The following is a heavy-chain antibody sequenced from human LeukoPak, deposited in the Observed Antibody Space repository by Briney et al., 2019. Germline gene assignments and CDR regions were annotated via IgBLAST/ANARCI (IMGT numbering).Heavy chain of an antibody. Sequence: PSETLSLTCTVPGGSISSSSYYWGWIRQPPGKGLEWIGSIYYSGSTYYNPSLKSRVTISVDTSKNQFSLKLSSVTAADTAVYYCAGTPPYSGYVSAFDIWGQGTMVTVSS. CDR1: GGSISSSSYY. V-gene: IGHV4-39*01. D-gene: IGHD5-12*01. J-gene: IGHJ3*02. CDR3: AGTPPYSGYVSAFDI. CDR2: IYYSGST.